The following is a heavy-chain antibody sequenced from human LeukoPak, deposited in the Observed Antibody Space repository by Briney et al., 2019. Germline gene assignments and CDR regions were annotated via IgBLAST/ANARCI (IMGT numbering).Heavy chain of an antibody. CDR2: ISSSGSTI. V-gene: IGHV3-48*03. J-gene: IGHJ6*03. D-gene: IGHD5-18*01. CDR3: ATSPGTAMVYYYMDV. Sequence: GGSLRLSCAASGFTFSSYEMNWVRQAPGKGLEWVSYISSSGSTIYYADSVKGRFTISRDNAKNSLYLQMNSLRAEDTAVYYCATSPGTAMVYYYMDVWGKGTTVTISS. CDR1: GFTFSSYE.